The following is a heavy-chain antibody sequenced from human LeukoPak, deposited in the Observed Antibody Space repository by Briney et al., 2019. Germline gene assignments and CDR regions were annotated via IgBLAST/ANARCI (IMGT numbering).Heavy chain of an antibody. Sequence: SETLSLTCTVSGGSISSYYWSWIRQPPGKGLELIGYIYYSGSTNYNPSLKSRVTISVDTSKNQFSLKLSSVTAADTAVYYCASDDTSGWYFDYWGQGTLVTVSS. J-gene: IGHJ4*02. V-gene: IGHV4-59*01. CDR3: ASDDTSGWYFDY. CDR1: GGSISSYY. D-gene: IGHD6-19*01. CDR2: IYYSGST.